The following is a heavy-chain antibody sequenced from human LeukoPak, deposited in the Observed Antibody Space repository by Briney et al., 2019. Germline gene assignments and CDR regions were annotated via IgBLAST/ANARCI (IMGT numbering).Heavy chain of an antibody. CDR3: ARDRGPPSYYGMDV. CDR1: GFTFSSYS. V-gene: IGHV3-21*01. J-gene: IGHJ6*02. Sequence: PGGSLRLSCASSGFTFSSYSMNWVRQAPGKGLEWVSSISSSSYIYYADSVKGRFTISRDNAKNSLHLQMNSLRAEDTAVYYCARDRGPPSYYGMDVWGQGTTVTVSS. CDR2: ISSSSYI.